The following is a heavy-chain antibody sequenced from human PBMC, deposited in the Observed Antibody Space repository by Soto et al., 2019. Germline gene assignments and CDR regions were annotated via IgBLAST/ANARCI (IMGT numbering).Heavy chain of an antibody. CDR3: ARDFSRIVVVQAAIPDYGMDV. V-gene: IGHV1-18*01. CDR1: GYTFTSYG. D-gene: IGHD2-2*01. J-gene: IGHJ6*02. Sequence: QVQLVQSGAEVKKPGASVKVSCKASGYTFTSYGISWVRQAPGQGLEWMGWISAYNGNTNYAQKLQGRVTMTTDTSTSTAYMELRSLRSDDTAVYYCARDFSRIVVVQAAIPDYGMDVWGQGTTVTVSS. CDR2: ISAYNGNT.